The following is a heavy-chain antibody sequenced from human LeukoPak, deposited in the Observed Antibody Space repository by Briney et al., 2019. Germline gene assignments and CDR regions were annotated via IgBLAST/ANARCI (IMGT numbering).Heavy chain of an antibody. V-gene: IGHV3-21*01. D-gene: IGHD1-26*01. CDR3: ARERLLGATSFDY. CDR2: ISSSSTYI. J-gene: IGHJ4*02. CDR1: GFTFSSYS. Sequence: GGSLRLSCAASGFTFSSYSMNWVRQAPGRGLEWVSSISSSSTYISYADSVRGRFTISRNNAKNSLYLQMNSLRAEDTAVYYCARERLLGATSFDYWGQGTLVTVSS.